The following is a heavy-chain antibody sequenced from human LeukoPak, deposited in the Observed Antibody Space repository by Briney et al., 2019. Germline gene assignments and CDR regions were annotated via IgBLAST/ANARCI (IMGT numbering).Heavy chain of an antibody. CDR2: MNPNGGNT. J-gene: IGHJ5*02. V-gene: IGHV1-8*03. Sequence: GASVKVSCKASGYTFTSYDINWVRQATGQGLEWMGWMNPNGGNTGYAQKFQGRVTITRNTSISTAYMELSSLRSEDTAVYYCARRVGWRVGFLEWLPPPSWFDPWGQGTLVTVSS. D-gene: IGHD3-3*01. CDR3: ARRVGWRVGFLEWLPPPSWFDP. CDR1: GYTFTSYD.